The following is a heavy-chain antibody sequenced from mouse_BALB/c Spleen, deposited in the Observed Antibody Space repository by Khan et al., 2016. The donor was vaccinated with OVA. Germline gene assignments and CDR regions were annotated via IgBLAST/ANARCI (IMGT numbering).Heavy chain of an antibody. D-gene: IGHD1-2*01. J-gene: IGHJ3*01. CDR2: IWGDGST. CDR3: ARELRPGGFAY. V-gene: IGHV2-6-7*01. CDR1: GFSLTGYG. Sequence: QVQLKQSGPGLVAPSQSLSITCTVSGFSLTGYGVNWVRQPPGKGLEWLGMIWGDGSTDYNSALKSRLSISKDNSKSQVFLKMNSLQTDDTARYVCARELRPGGFAYWGQVTLVTVSA.